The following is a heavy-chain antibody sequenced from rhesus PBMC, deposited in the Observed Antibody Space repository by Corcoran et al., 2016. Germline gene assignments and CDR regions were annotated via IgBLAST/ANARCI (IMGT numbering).Heavy chain of an antibody. CDR3: ARRGGYCSGGVCPIDY. CDR1: GGSISSSYYY. D-gene: IGHD2-8*01. J-gene: IGHJ4*01. Sequence: QLQLQESGPGLVKPSETLSLTCAVSGGSISSSYYYWSWIRQAPGKGLEWIGYISYSGSTSYNPSLKSRVTISRDTSKNQFSLKLSSVTAADTAVYYCARRGGYCSGGVCPIDYWGQGVLVTVSS. CDR2: ISYSGST. V-gene: IGHV4-122*02.